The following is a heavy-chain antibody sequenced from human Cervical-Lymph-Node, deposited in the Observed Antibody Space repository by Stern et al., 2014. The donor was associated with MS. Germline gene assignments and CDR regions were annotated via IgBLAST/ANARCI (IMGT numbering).Heavy chain of an antibody. CDR3: TREDCSGGSCRGMDV. CDR1: RFSISDYA. V-gene: IGHV3-30-3*01. D-gene: IGHD2-15*01. CDR2: ISYDGSSK. Sequence: VQLVESGGDVVQPGRSLRLSCGASRFSISDYAMHWVRQAPGKGLEWVATISYDGSSKRYADSVKGRFTISRDNLKNTVYVQMNSLRAEDTAVYYCTREDCSGGSCRGMDVWGQGTTVTVSS. J-gene: IGHJ6*02.